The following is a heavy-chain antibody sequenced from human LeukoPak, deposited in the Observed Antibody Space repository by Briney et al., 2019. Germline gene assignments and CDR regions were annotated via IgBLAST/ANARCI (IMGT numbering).Heavy chain of an antibody. CDR2: IYHGGST. J-gene: IGHJ4*02. Sequence: SETLSLTCSVSGYSISSGYYWGWIRQPPGKGLEWIGNIYHGGSTYYNPSLKSRVTMSVDTSKNQFSLQLSSVTAADTAVYYCARYSSSGKGDYWGQGTLVIVSS. CDR1: GYSISSGYY. CDR3: ARYSSSGKGDY. V-gene: IGHV4-38-2*01. D-gene: IGHD6-13*01.